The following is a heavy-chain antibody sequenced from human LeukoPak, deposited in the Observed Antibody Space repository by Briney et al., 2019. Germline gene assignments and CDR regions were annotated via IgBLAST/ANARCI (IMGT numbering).Heavy chain of an antibody. V-gene: IGHV3-66*01. CDR3: ARVSHSTQWGLGY. CDR1: GFSVSSNH. J-gene: IGHJ4*02. Sequence: GGSLRLSCAASGFSVSSNHMSWVRQAPGKGPEWVSVFYSGGTTFYADSVKGRFTISRDNSKNTLYLHMNSLRAEDTAVYYCARVSHSTQWGLGYWGQGTLVTVSS. CDR2: FYSGGTT. D-gene: IGHD3-16*01.